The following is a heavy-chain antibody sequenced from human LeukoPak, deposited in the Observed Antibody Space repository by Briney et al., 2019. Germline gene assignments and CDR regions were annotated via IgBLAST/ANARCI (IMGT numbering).Heavy chain of an antibody. CDR1: GYSISSGYY. D-gene: IGHD2-15*01. CDR3: ARPRGSCSGGSCYYYYFDY. Sequence: SETLSLTCAVSGYSISSGYYWGWIRQPPGKGLEWIGSIYHSGSTYYNPSLKSRVTISVDTSKNQFSLKLSFVTVADTAVYYCARPRGSCSGGSCYYYYFDYWGQGTLVTVSS. CDR2: IYHSGST. J-gene: IGHJ4*02. V-gene: IGHV4-38-2*01.